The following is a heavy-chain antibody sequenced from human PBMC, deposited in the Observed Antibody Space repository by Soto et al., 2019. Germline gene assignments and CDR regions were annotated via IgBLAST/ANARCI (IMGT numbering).Heavy chain of an antibody. CDR3: ARGDSSGWYDYYYGMDV. D-gene: IGHD6-19*01. CDR2: ISAYNGNT. J-gene: IGHJ6*02. Sequence: QVQLVQSGAEVKKPGASVKVSCKASGYTFTSYGISWVRQAPGQGLEWMGWISAYNGNTNYAQKLQGRVTMTTDTPTSTAYMELRSLRSDDTAVYYCARGDSSGWYDYYYGMDVWGQGTTVTVSS. V-gene: IGHV1-18*01. CDR1: GYTFTSYG.